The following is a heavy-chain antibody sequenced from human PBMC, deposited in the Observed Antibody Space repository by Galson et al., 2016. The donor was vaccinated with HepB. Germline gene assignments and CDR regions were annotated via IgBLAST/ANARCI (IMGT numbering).Heavy chain of an antibody. J-gene: IGHJ5*02. V-gene: IGHV4-39*07. CDR2: IYHTPTT. D-gene: IGHD2-15*01. CDR3: ARVVVAATNWFDP. CDR1: SGTIPRSGYY. Sequence: SETLSLTCSVSSGTIPRSGYYWGWIRQPPGKGFEWLGQIYHTPTTFHDASLTGRLTMSVDKAKNQFSLNLTSVTAADTAVYYCARVVVAATNWFDPWGQGTLVTVSS.